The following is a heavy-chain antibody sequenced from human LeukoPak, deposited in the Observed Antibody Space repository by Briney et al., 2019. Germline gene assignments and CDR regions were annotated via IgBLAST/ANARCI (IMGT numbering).Heavy chain of an antibody. CDR3: ARHHDGGPKLRLDF. J-gene: IGHJ4*02. Sequence: KPSETLSLTCRVSGASVSNYYWSWIRQSPGKGLEWIGFFHYSGSTNYNPSLNSRVTTSIDTSMNRLSLTLVSVTAADTAVYFCARHHDGGPKLRLDFWGLGVLVTVSS. V-gene: IGHV4-59*08. CDR1: GASVSNYY. CDR2: FHYSGST. D-gene: IGHD2-15*01.